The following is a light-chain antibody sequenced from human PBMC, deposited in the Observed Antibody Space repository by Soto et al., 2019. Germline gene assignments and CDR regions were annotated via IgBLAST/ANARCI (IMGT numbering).Light chain of an antibody. V-gene: IGLV1-40*01. CDR2: GNS. Sequence: QSVLTQPPSVSGAPGQRVTISCTGSSSNIGAGYDVHWYQQLPGTAPKLLIYGNSNRPSGVPDRFSGSKSGTSASLAITGLQGEDVADYYCQSYDSSLSAVVFGGGTKLTVL. CDR1: SSNIGAGYD. J-gene: IGLJ2*01. CDR3: QSYDSSLSAVV.